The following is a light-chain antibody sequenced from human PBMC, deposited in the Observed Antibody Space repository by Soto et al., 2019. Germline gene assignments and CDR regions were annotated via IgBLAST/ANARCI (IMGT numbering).Light chain of an antibody. Sequence: EIVLTQSPGTLSLSPGERATLSCRASQSVSSSYLAWYQQQPGQAPRLLIYGASSRATGIPARFSGSGSGTDFILTISRLEPEDVAVYCCQQYGSSPWTFGQGTKLEI. CDR2: GAS. V-gene: IGKV3-20*01. CDR1: QSVSSSY. CDR3: QQYGSSPWT. J-gene: IGKJ2*01.